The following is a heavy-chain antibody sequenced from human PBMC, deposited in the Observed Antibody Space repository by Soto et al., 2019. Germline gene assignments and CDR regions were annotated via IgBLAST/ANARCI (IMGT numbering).Heavy chain of an antibody. CDR2: INHSGST. J-gene: IGHJ4*02. CDR1: GGSFSGYY. Sequence: SETLSLTCAVYGGSFSGYYWSWIRQPPGKGLEWIGEINHSGSTNYNPSLKSRVTISVDTSKNQFSLKLSSVTAADTAVYYCARGHLGYCSSTSCARGLLGFDYWGQGTLVTVSS. CDR3: ARGHLGYCSSTSCARGLLGFDY. D-gene: IGHD2-2*01. V-gene: IGHV4-34*01.